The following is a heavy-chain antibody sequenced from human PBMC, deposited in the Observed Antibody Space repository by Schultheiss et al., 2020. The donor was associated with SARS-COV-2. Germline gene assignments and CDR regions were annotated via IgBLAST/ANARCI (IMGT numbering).Heavy chain of an antibody. V-gene: IGHV4-34*01. CDR3: ARDVGYCSSTSCYKFVAGWFDP. CDR2: INHSGST. D-gene: IGHD2-2*02. CDR1: GGSFSGYY. Sequence: TLSLTCAVYGGSFSGYYWSWIRQPPGKGLEWIGEINHSGSTYYNPSLKSRVTISVDTSKNQFSLKLSSVTAADTAVYYCARDVGYCSSTSCYKFVAGWFDPWGQGTLVTVSS. J-gene: IGHJ5*02.